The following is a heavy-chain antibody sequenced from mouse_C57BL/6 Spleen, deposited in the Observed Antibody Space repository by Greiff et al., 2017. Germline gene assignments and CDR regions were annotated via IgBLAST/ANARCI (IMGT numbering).Heavy chain of an antibody. Sequence: EVKLMESGGGLVQPGGSLSLSCAASGFTFTDYYMSWVRQPPGKALEWLGFIRNKANGYTTEYSASVKGRFTISRDNSQSILYLQMNALRAEDSATYYCARSSDYYGSSRYFDVWGTGTTVTVSS. CDR3: ARSSDYYGSSRYFDV. D-gene: IGHD1-1*01. CDR1: GFTFTDYY. CDR2: IRNKANGYTT. V-gene: IGHV7-3*01. J-gene: IGHJ1*03.